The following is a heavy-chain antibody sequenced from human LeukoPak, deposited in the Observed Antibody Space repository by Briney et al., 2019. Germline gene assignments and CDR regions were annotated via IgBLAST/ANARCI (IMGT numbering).Heavy chain of an antibody. CDR3: ARVSDSSGYYSLSGMDV. Sequence: GASVEVSCKASGYTFTSYGISWVRQAPGQGLEWMGWISAYNGNTNYAQKLQGRVTMTTDTSTSTAYMEPRSLRSDDTAVYYCARVSDSSGYYSLSGMDVWGQGTTVTVSS. J-gene: IGHJ6*02. CDR1: GYTFTSYG. V-gene: IGHV1-18*01. D-gene: IGHD3-22*01. CDR2: ISAYNGNT.